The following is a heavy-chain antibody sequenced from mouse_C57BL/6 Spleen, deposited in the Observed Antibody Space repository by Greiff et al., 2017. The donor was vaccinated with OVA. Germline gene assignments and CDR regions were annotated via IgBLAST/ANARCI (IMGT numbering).Heavy chain of an antibody. Sequence: EVKLQESGPGLVKPSQSLSLTCSVTGYSITRGYYWNWIRQFPGNKLEWMGYISYDGSNNYNPSLKNRISITRDTSKNQFFLKLNSVTTEDTATYYCASYGSSFYYAMDYWGQGTSVTVSS. CDR2: ISYDGSN. CDR1: GYSITRGYY. CDR3: ASYGSSFYYAMDY. J-gene: IGHJ4*01. V-gene: IGHV3-6*01. D-gene: IGHD1-1*01.